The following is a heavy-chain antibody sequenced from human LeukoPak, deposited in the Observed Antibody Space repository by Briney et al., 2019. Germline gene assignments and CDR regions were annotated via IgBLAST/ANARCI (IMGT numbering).Heavy chain of an antibody. CDR3: ASPYDTSGLDAFDI. CDR2: INPGDSDT. J-gene: IGHJ3*02. Sequence: GESLKISCKGSGYSFTRYWIGWVRQMPGKGLEWMGIINPGDSDTRISPSFQGQVTISVDKSISTAYLQWSTLKASDTAMYYCASPYDTSGLDAFDIWGQGTMVTVSS. CDR1: GYSFTRYW. V-gene: IGHV5-51*01. D-gene: IGHD3-22*01.